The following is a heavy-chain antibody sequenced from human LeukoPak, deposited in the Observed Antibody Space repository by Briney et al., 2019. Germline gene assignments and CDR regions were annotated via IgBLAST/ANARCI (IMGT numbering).Heavy chain of an antibody. CDR1: GGTFSSYA. Sequence: SVKVSCKASGGTFSSYAISWVRQAPGQGLEWMGRIIPILGIANYAQKFQGRVTITADKSTSTAYMELSSLRSEDTAVYYCASPNTYYDFWSGYYRFDYWGQGTLVTVSS. V-gene: IGHV1-69*04. CDR3: ASPNTYYDFWSGYYRFDY. D-gene: IGHD3-3*01. CDR2: IIPILGIA. J-gene: IGHJ4*02.